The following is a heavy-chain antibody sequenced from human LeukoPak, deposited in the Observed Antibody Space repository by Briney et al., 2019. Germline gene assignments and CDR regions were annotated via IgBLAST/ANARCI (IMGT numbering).Heavy chain of an antibody. CDR2: IYTSGST. J-gene: IGHJ5*02. CDR3: ARGSLLWFGEFDNWFDP. V-gene: IGHV4-4*07. CDR1: GGSISSYY. Sequence: PSETLSLTCTVSGGSISSYYWSWIRQPAGKGLEWIRRIYTSGSTNYNPSLKSRVTMSVDTSKNQFSLKLSSVTAADTAVYYCARGSLLWFGEFDNWFDPWGQGTLVTVSS. D-gene: IGHD3-10*01.